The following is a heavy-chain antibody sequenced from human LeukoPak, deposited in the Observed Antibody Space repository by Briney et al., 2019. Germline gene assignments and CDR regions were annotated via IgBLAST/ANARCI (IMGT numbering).Heavy chain of an antibody. V-gene: IGHV3-20*04. CDR2: LKWNGGST. D-gene: IGHD3-10*01. CDR1: GFTFEDNG. Sequence: GGSLRLSCAASGFTFEDNGMSWVRQAPGKGLEWVSGLKWNGGSTGYADSVKGRFTISRENARTALYLQRNSLRTEDTALYYCATHSYYYGSGSYPHYLDYWGQGTLVTVSA. J-gene: IGHJ4*02. CDR3: ATHSYYYGSGSYPHYLDY.